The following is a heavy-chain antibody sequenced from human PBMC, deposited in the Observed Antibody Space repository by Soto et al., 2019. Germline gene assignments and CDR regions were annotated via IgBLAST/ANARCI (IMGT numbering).Heavy chain of an antibody. CDR1: GGIFSTYA. CDR3: VRDRDDYGMVNYYTSIGT. CDR2: IIPIFGTP. Sequence: QVQLVQSGAEVKKPGSSVKVSCKASGGIFSTYAISWLRQAPGQGLEWMGGIIPIFGTPNYAQRFQGRVSITADESTTTSYMELCRLKSEDTAVYYCVRDRDDYGMVNYYTSIGTGGQGSRV. V-gene: IGHV1-69*01. D-gene: IGHD3-10*01. J-gene: IGHJ4*03.